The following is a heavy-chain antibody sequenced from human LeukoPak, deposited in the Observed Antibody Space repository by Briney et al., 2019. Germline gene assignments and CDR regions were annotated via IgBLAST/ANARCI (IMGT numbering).Heavy chain of an antibody. Sequence: SETLSLTCTVSGGSISSSSYYWGWIRQPPGKGLEWLGSIYYSGSTYYNPSLKSRVTISVDTSKNQFSLKLSSVTAADTAVYYCAREYSYYDILTTYGYFDYWGQGTLVTVSS. CDR3: AREYSYYDILTTYGYFDY. J-gene: IGHJ4*02. CDR2: IYYSGST. CDR1: GGSISSSSYY. D-gene: IGHD3-9*01. V-gene: IGHV4-39*02.